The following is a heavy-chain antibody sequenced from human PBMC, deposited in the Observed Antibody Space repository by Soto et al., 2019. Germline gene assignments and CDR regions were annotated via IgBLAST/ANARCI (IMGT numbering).Heavy chain of an antibody. CDR3: ARDGRSGGSCYRRY. V-gene: IGHV1-69*13. CDR1: GGTFSSYA. D-gene: IGHD2-15*01. J-gene: IGHJ4*02. CDR2: IIPIFGTA. Sequence: GASVKVSCKASGGTFSSYAISWVRQAPGQGLEWMGGIIPIFGTANYAQKFQGRVTITADESTSTAYMELSSLRSEDTAVYYCARDGRSGGSCYRRYWGQGPLVTVYS.